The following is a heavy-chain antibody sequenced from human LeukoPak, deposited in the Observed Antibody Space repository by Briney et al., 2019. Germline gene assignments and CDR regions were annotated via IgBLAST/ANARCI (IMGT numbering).Heavy chain of an antibody. Sequence: GASVKVSCKASGYTFTGYYMHWVRQAPGQGLEWMGWINPNSGGTNYAQKFQGRVTMTRDTSISKVYMELSRLRSDDTAVYYCARDPLYGSGSYFFDFWGQGTLVTVSS. J-gene: IGHJ4*02. V-gene: IGHV1-2*02. CDR2: INPNSGGT. D-gene: IGHD3-10*01. CDR1: GYTFTGYY. CDR3: ARDPLYGSGSYFFDF.